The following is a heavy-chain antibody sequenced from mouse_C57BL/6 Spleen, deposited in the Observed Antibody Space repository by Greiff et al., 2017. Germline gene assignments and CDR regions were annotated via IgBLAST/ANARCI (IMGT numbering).Heavy chain of an antibody. D-gene: IGHD1-1*01. J-gene: IGHJ3*01. V-gene: IGHV1-62-2*01. CDR2: VYPGSGSI. Sequence: QVQLQPSGAELVTPGASVKLSCKASGYPFTEYTIHWVKQRSGQGLAWLGWVYPGSGSIPYNEKCKDKATLTADKSSSTVYMELSRLTSEDSAVYFCARHEGYSSWFAYWGQGTLVTVAA. CDR3: ARHEGYSSWFAY. CDR1: GYPFTEYT.